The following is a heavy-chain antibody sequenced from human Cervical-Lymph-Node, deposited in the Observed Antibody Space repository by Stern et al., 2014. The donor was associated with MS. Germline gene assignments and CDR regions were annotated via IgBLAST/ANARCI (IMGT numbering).Heavy chain of an antibody. J-gene: IGHJ4*02. D-gene: IGHD6-13*01. CDR1: GFTFSSYC. V-gene: IGHV3-21*01. Sequence: EVQLVESGAGLVKPGGSLRLSCAASGFTFSSYCMHWVRQAPGQGLEWVSSISSGSSYIYYADSVKGRFTISRDNAKNSLYLQMNSLRAEDTAVYYCARDSGSWYCVDYWGQGTLVTVSS. CDR3: ARDSGSWYCVDY. CDR2: ISSGSSYI.